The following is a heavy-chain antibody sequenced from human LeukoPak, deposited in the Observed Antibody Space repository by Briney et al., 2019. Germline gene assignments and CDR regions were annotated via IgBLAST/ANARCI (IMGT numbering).Heavy chain of an antibody. J-gene: IGHJ4*02. CDR1: GFTVSNNY. CDR2: IYSGGST. CDR3: AKGLFSGYYLEY. D-gene: IGHD6-25*01. V-gene: IGHV3-66*01. Sequence: PGGSLRLSCAASGFTVSNNYMSWVRQAPGKGLEWVSLIYSGGSTSYADSVKGRFTISRDNSKNTLYLQMNSLRAEDSAVYYCAKGLFSGYYLEYWGQGTLVTVSS.